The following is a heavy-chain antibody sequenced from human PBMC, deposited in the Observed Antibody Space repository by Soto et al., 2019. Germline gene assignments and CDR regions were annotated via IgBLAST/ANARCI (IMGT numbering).Heavy chain of an antibody. Sequence: QVQLVQSGAEVKKPGSSVKVSCKASGGSFSSYAISWVRQAPGQGLEWMGGIIPIVGTGNYAQNFQGRVTITADESTSTAYMELSSLRSEETAMYYCARDLRAAGSPGMDVWGQGTAVTVSS. V-gene: IGHV1-69*01. CDR3: ARDLRAAGSPGMDV. CDR2: IIPIVGTG. D-gene: IGHD6-13*01. J-gene: IGHJ6*02. CDR1: GGSFSSYA.